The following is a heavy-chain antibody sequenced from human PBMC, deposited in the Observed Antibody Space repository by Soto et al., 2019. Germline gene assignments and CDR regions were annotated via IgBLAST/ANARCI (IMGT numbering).Heavy chain of an antibody. V-gene: IGHV4-31*03. J-gene: IGHJ4*02. CDR3: ESKAKGYYNIDY. Sequence: PSETLSLTCTVSGGSISSGGYYWSWIRQHPGKGLEWIGYIYYSGSTYYNPSLKSRVTISVDTSKNQFSLKLSSVTAAETAVYYCESKAKGYYNIDYWGQGTLVTVSS. CDR2: IYYSGST. D-gene: IGHD3-9*01. CDR1: GGSISSGGYY.